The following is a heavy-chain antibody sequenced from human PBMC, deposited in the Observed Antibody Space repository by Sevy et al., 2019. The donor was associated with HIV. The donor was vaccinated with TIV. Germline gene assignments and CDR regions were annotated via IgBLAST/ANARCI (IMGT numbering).Heavy chain of an antibody. CDR1: GGSISAYY. CDR2: IYYTGST. D-gene: IGHD5-12*01. Sequence: SETLSLTCTVSGGSISAYYWSWIRQPPGKGLEWIGYIYYTGSTNYNPSLKTRVTMSVDTSKNQFSLKLSSVIAADTAVYYCAGAPPVRSGDDSLNWFDPWGQGTLVTVSS. CDR3: AGAPPVRSGDDSLNWFDP. V-gene: IGHV4-59*01. J-gene: IGHJ5*02.